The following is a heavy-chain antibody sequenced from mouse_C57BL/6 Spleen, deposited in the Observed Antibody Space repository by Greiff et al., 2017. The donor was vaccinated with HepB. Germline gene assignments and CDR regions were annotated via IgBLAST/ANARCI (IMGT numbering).Heavy chain of an antibody. Sequence: QVQLKQPGAELVKPGASVKVSCKASGYTFTSYWMHWVKQRPGQGLEWIGRIHPSDSDTNYNQKFKGKATLTVDKSSSTAYMQLSSLTSEDSAVYYCAIYDYDRDYYFDYWGQGTTLTVSS. J-gene: IGHJ2*01. D-gene: IGHD2-4*01. CDR2: IHPSDSDT. V-gene: IGHV1-74*01. CDR1: GYTFTSYW. CDR3: AIYDYDRDYYFDY.